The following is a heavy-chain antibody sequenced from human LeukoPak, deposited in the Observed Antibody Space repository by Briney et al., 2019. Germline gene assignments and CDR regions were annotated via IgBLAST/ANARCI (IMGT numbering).Heavy chain of an antibody. V-gene: IGHV3-30*02. J-gene: IGHJ6*03. D-gene: IGHD2-8*02. CDR2: IWSDGNNR. CDR1: GFTFRNYC. CDR3: AKDPGASVSGFYMDV. Sequence: PGGSLRLSCAASGFTFRNYCMHWVRQATGKGLEWVSFIWSDGNNRFYADSVKGRFTISRDNSKNMLYLQMDTLRAEDTALYYCAKDPGASVSGFYMDVWGKGTTVIVSS.